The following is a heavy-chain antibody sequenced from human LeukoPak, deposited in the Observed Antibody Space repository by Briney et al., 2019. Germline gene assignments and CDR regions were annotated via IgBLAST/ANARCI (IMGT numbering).Heavy chain of an antibody. J-gene: IGHJ5*02. CDR2: IYTSGGT. V-gene: IGHV4-4*07. CDR1: GGSFSGYY. D-gene: IGHD3-10*01. Sequence: SETLSLTCAVYGGSFSGYYWSWIRQPAGKGLEWIGRIYTSGGTNYNPSLKSRVTMSVDTSKNQFSLKLSSVTAADTAVYYCARDSYYGSGSYSWFDPWGQGTLVTVSS. CDR3: ARDSYYGSGSYSWFDP.